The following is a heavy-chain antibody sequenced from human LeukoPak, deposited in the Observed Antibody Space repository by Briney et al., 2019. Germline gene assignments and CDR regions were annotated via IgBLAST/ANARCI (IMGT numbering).Heavy chain of an antibody. Sequence: PSETLSLTCTVSGGSISSYYWSWIRQPPGKGLEWIGYIYYSGSTNYNPSLKSRVTISVDTSKNQFSLKLSSVTAADTAVYYCARLPATVLDYFNTLLDYYYIDVWGKGTTVTVSS. V-gene: IGHV4-59*01. D-gene: IGHD1-26*01. J-gene: IGHJ6*03. CDR3: ARLPATVLDYFNTLLDYYYIDV. CDR1: GGSISSYY. CDR2: IYYSGST.